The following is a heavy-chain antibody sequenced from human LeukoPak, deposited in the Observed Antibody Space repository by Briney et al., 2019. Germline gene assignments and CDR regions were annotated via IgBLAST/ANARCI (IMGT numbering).Heavy chain of an antibody. CDR2: IIPIFGTA. CDR3: ARVQLGYCSSTSCYGYDY. V-gene: IGHV1-69*06. CDR1: GGTFSSYA. Sequence: SVTVSCTASGGTFSSYAISWVRQAPGQGLEWIGGIIPIFGTANYAQKFQGRVTITADKSTSTAYMELSSLRSEDTAVYYCARVQLGYCSSTSCYGYDYWGQGTLVTVSS. D-gene: IGHD2-2*01. J-gene: IGHJ4*02.